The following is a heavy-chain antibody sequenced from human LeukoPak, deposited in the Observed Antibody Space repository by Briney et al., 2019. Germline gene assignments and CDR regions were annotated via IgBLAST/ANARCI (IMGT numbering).Heavy chain of an antibody. V-gene: IGHV3-66*01. CDR1: GFTVSSHY. D-gene: IGHD3-16*01. Sequence: GGSLRLSCAASGFTVSSHYMSWVRQAPGKGLEWVLVNYSDDSTYSADSLKGRFTNSRDISKNTLFLQMNSLRAEDTAVYYCARVYWHDNGEYFQHWGQGTLVTVSS. J-gene: IGHJ1*01. CDR2: NYSDDST. CDR3: ARVYWHDNGEYFQH.